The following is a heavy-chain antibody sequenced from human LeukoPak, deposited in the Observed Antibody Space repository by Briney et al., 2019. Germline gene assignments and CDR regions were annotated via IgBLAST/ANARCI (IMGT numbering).Heavy chain of an antibody. CDR2: MNPNSGNT. J-gene: IGHJ4*02. CDR3: ARVYGEIDY. Sequence: ASVMVSCKASGYTFTNYDINWVRQAPGQGLEWMGRMNPNSGNTGYAQNLQGRVTMTRDTSISTAYMELTSLRSEDTAVYYCARVYGEIDYWGQGTLVTVSS. D-gene: IGHD4/OR15-4a*01. CDR1: GYTFTNYD. V-gene: IGHV1-8*01.